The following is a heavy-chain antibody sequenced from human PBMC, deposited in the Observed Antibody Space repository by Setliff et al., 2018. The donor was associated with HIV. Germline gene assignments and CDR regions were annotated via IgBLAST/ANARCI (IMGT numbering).Heavy chain of an antibody. CDR2: IFHSGTT. J-gene: IGHJ4*01. D-gene: IGHD3-10*02. CDR1: GGSISSNW. Sequence: PSETLSLTCAVSGGSISSNWWSWVRQPPGKGLEWIGEIFHSGTTYYSPSLKSRVTISVDKSKNQFSLRLNSVTAADTAVYYCARVQYHYVNNGDSYYFTHWGHGTLVTVSS. V-gene: IGHV4-4*02. CDR3: ARVQYHYVNNGDSYYFTH.